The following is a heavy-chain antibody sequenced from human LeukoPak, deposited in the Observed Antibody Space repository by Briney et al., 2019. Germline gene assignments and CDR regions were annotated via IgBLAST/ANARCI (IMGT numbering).Heavy chain of an antibody. Sequence: GGSLRLSCAASGFTLSSYVMSWVRQAPGKGLEWVSGISGIGGSTYYADSVKGRFTLSIDNSKNTLHLQMNSLRDEDTAVYYCAKYYYYDSVSAFDIWGQGTMVTVSS. CDR2: ISGIGGST. J-gene: IGHJ3*02. V-gene: IGHV3-23*01. D-gene: IGHD3-22*01. CDR3: AKYYYYDSVSAFDI. CDR1: GFTLSSYV.